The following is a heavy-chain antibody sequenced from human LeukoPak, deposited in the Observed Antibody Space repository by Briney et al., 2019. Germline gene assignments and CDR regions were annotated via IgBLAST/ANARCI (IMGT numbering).Heavy chain of an antibody. Sequence: GGSLRLSCAASGFTFSSYSMNWVRQAPGKGLEWVSSISSGSSYIYYADSVKGRFTISRDNAKNSLYLQMNSLRAEDTAVYYCARDEGYCSGGSCYLAFDIWGQGTMVTVSS. V-gene: IGHV3-21*01. D-gene: IGHD2-15*01. CDR2: ISSGSSYI. J-gene: IGHJ3*02. CDR3: ARDEGYCSGGSCYLAFDI. CDR1: GFTFSSYS.